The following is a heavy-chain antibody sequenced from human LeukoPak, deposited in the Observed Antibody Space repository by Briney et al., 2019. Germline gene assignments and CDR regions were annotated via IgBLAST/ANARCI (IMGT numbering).Heavy chain of an antibody. CDR1: GYTFTGYY. J-gene: IGHJ5*02. D-gene: IGHD2-15*01. CDR3: ARNGRRVVVAATYVWFDP. CDR2: INPNSGGT. Sequence: GASVKVSCKASGYTFTGYYMHWVRQAPGQGLEWMGWINPNSGGTNYAQKFQGRVTMTRDTSISTAYMELSRLRSDDTAVYYCARNGRRVVVAATYVWFDPWGQGTLVTVSS. V-gene: IGHV1-2*02.